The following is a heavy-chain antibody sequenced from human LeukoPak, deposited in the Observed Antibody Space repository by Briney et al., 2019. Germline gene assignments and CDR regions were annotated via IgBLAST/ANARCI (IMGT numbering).Heavy chain of an antibody. J-gene: IGHJ4*02. CDR2: ISYEGTNK. Sequence: HPGGSLRLSCEASGFTFSNYGMHWVRQDPGKGLEWVAVISYEGTNKYYIESVKGRFTISRDNSKNTLYLQMSSLRAEDTAVYYCAKSGTKYTSSNFDSWGQGTLVTVSS. D-gene: IGHD6-6*01. CDR3: AKSGTKYTSSNFDS. CDR1: GFTFSNYG. V-gene: IGHV3-30*19.